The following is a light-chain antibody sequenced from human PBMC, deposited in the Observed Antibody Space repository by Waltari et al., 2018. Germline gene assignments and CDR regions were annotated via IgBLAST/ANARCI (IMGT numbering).Light chain of an antibody. CDR3: QQYNNWPSS. Sequence: EIVMTQSPATLSVSPGERATLSCRASQRVSSNLAWYQQKPGQAPRLLIYGASTRATGIPARFRGSGSGTEFTLTISSLQSEDFAVYYCQQYNNWPSSFGQGTKLEIK. CDR1: QRVSSN. J-gene: IGKJ2*01. V-gene: IGKV3-15*01. CDR2: GAS.